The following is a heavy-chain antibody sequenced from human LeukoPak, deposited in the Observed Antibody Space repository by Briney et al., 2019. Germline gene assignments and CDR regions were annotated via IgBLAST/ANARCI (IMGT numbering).Heavy chain of an antibody. D-gene: IGHD3-22*01. CDR1: GLTFGDYA. CDR3: SRLMQHSYDTGAYYRLFDN. CDR2: IRCKSSGRTK. Sequence: PGGSLSLSRIAPGLTFGDYAISWVRQAPRKGLAWVGFIRCKSSGRTKEDAASVKGRFTITRHVSNSIAYLQMTRLKPEDSAIYYCSRLMQHSYDTGAYYRLFDNWGQGTLVTVSS. J-gene: IGHJ4*02. V-gene: IGHV3-49*04.